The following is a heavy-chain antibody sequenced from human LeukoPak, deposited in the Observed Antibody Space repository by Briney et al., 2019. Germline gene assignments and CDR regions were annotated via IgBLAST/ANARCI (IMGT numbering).Heavy chain of an antibody. J-gene: IGHJ4*02. CDR1: GFTFNDHF. V-gene: IGHV3-11*06. D-gene: IGHD3-22*01. Sequence: PGGSLRLSCVASGFTFNDHFISWIRQAPGKGLEWVSAVSGSGAHTYYADSVKGRFTISRDNAKNTLYLQMNSLRVEDTAVYYCARDSYSSPDYWGQGTLVTVSS. CDR2: VSGSGAHT. CDR3: ARDSYSSPDY.